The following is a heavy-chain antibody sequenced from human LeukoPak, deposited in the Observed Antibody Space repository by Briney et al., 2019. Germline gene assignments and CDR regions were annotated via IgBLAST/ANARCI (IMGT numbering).Heavy chain of an antibody. D-gene: IGHD3-16*01. V-gene: IGHV3-7*01. CDR3: ARVRRDYYFDY. J-gene: IGHJ4*02. CDR1: GFIFSNYW. Sequence: GGSLRLSCAASGFIFSNYWMTWVRQAPGKGLEWVANIKQAGSENSYVDSVKGRFTISRDNGKNSLYLQINSLRVEDTAVYYCARVRRDYYFDYWGLGTLVTVSS. CDR2: IKQAGSEN.